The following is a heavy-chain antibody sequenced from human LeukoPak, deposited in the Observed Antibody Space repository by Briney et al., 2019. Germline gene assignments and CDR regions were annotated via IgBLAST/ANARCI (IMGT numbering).Heavy chain of an antibody. Sequence: GGALRLSSAPSRCTFRMFWLRGVPPAPRRGLESVSRINIEGAVTHYAHSVKGRFTVSSDNAENTMFLQMNSVRDEDTAVYYCATKQWLAPPPDSWGQGTPVTVSS. V-gene: IGHV3-74*01. CDR1: RCTFRMFW. CDR2: INIEGAVT. J-gene: IGHJ4*02. CDR3: ATKQWLAPPPDS. D-gene: IGHD6-19*01.